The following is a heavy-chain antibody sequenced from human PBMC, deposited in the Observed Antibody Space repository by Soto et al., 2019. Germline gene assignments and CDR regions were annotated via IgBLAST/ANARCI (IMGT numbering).Heavy chain of an antibody. CDR1: GYTFTSYA. CDR3: ARGLRIVLYYFDY. Sequence: ASVKVSCKASGYTFTSYAMHWVRQAPGQRLEWMGWINAGNGNTKYSQKFQGRVTITRDTSASTAYMELSSLRSEDTAVYYCARGLRIVLYYFDYWGQATLVTVSS. CDR2: INAGNGNT. D-gene: IGHD2-8*01. V-gene: IGHV1-3*01. J-gene: IGHJ4*02.